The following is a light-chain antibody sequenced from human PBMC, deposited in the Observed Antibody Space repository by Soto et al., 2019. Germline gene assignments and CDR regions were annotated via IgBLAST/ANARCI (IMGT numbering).Light chain of an antibody. CDR2: GNS. J-gene: IGLJ1*01. Sequence: QAVVTQPPSVSGAPGQRVTISCTGSISNIGAGYDVHWYQQLPGTVPKVLIYGNSNRPSGVPDRFSGSKSGTSASLAITGLQAEDEADYSCQSYDISLSGFHVFGPGTKVTVL. V-gene: IGLV1-40*01. CDR3: QSYDISLSGFHV. CDR1: ISNIGAGYD.